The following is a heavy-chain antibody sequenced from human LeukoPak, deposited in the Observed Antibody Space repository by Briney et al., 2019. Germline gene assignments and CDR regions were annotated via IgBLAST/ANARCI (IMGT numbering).Heavy chain of an antibody. Sequence: GGPLRLSCVASGFTFSIYSMNWVRQAPGQGLEWVSCISSSSKYIYYADSVKGRFTISRDNAKNPVYLQMNSLRAEDTAVYYCTRAVAAADFSPGYWGQGTLVTVSS. V-gene: IGHV3-21*01. D-gene: IGHD6-13*01. CDR2: ISSSSKYI. CDR1: GFTFSIYS. CDR3: TRAVAAADFSPGY. J-gene: IGHJ4*02.